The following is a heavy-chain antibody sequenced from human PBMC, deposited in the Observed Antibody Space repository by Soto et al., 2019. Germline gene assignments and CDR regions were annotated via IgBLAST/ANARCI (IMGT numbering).Heavy chain of an antibody. CDR1: GYTFTRYG. Sequence: QVQLVQSGAEVKKPGASVKVSCKASGYTFTRYGISWVRQAHGQGLEWMGWISAYNGNTNYAQKLQGRVTMTTDTSTRTAYMELRSLRSDDTAVYYCARDWGIAVAEALDYWGQGTLVTVSS. CDR2: ISAYNGNT. V-gene: IGHV1-18*01. D-gene: IGHD6-19*01. CDR3: ARDWGIAVAEALDY. J-gene: IGHJ4*02.